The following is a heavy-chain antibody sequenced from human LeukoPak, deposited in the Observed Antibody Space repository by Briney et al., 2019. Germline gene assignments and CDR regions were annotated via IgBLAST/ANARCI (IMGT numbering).Heavy chain of an antibody. D-gene: IGHD2-15*01. CDR1: GYTFTSYG. CDR2: ISAYNVNT. CDR3: ARDPGVVVAVTAPGLDY. J-gene: IGHJ4*02. Sequence: ASVKVSCKASGYTFTSYGITWVRQAPGQGLEWMGWISAYNVNTNNAQKFQGRVIMTIDTSTSTTYMELRSLRSDDTAVYYCARDPGVVVAVTAPGLDYWGQGTLVTVSS. V-gene: IGHV1-18*01.